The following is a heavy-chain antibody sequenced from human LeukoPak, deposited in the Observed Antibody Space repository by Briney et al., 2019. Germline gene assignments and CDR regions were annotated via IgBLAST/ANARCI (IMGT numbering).Heavy chain of an antibody. Sequence: PGGSLRLSCAASDFSVSSNSMSWVRQAPGKGLGWVSFIYSGTIHYSDSVKGRFTISRDNSKNTLYLQMNRLSAEDTAVYYCARRAGAYSHPYAYWGQGTLVTVSS. V-gene: IGHV3-53*01. D-gene: IGHD4/OR15-4a*01. J-gene: IGHJ4*02. CDR2: IYSGTI. CDR1: DFSVSSNS. CDR3: ARRAGAYSHPYAY.